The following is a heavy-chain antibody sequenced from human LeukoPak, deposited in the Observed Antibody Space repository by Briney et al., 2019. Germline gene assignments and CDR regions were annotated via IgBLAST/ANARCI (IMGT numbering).Heavy chain of an antibody. CDR2: VSTTGGST. J-gene: IGHJ6*03. V-gene: IGHV3-23*01. CDR3: AKCSGWFVRGKDYYYYYMDV. Sequence: GGSLRLSCAASGFIFNSYGMHWVRQAPGKGLEWVSTVSTTGGSTYYADSVKGRFTISRDNSKDTLYLQMNSLRAEDTAVYYCAKCSGWFVRGKDYYYYYMDVWGKGTTVTVSS. CDR1: GFIFNSYG. D-gene: IGHD6-19*01.